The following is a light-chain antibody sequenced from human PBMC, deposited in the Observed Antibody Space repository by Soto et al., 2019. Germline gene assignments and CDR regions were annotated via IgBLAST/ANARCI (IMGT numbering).Light chain of an antibody. CDR1: YSNIGTNY. V-gene: IGLV1-51*01. J-gene: IGLJ2*01. CDR2: DDN. Sequence: QSVLTQPPSVSAAPGQKVTISCSGSYSNIGTNYVSWYQQLPGTAPKLLIYDDNKRPSGIPDRFSGSKSGSSATLGITGLQTGDEADYYCGTWDASLSAGVVFGGGTKLTVL. CDR3: GTWDASLSAGVV.